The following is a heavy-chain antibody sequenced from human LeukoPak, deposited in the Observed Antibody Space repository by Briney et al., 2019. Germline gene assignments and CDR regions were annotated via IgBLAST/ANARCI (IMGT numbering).Heavy chain of an antibody. CDR1: GFTFSSYA. J-gene: IGHJ4*02. CDR3: ARLRRNSDRSDFFYYYDH. Sequence: PGGSLRLSCAASGFTFSSYAMSWVHQAPGKGLEWVASVNTVSSYIYYADSMRGRFTISRDNAKNSLFLQMNSLRAEDTAVYYCARLRRNSDRSDFFYYYDHWGQGTLVTVSS. V-gene: IGHV3-21*01. D-gene: IGHD3-22*01. CDR2: VNTVSSYI.